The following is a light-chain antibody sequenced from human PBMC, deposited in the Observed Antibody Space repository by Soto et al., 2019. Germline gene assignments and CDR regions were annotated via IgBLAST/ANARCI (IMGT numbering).Light chain of an antibody. CDR3: QQYNNWPPIT. CDR1: QSISSD. Sequence: ELVMTQSPATLSFSPGERATLSCLASQSISSDVAWYQQKPGQAPRLLIHGATTRATGIPARFSGSGSGTEFTLTISSLQSEDFAVYYCQQYNNWPPITFGQGTRLEI. J-gene: IGKJ5*01. V-gene: IGKV3-15*01. CDR2: GAT.